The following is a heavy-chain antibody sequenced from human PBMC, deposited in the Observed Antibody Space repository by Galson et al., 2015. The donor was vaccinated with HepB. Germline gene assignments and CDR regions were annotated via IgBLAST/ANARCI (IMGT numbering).Heavy chain of an antibody. CDR2: INTNTGNP. V-gene: IGHV7-4-1*02. CDR3: AIPIWCGGDCYSFDY. CDR1: GYTFTSYA. Sequence: SVKVSCKASGYTFTSYAMNWVRQAPGQGLEWMGWINTNTGNPTYAQGFTGRFVFSLDTSVSTAYLQISSLKAEDTAVYYCAIPIWCGGDCYSFDYWGQGTLVTVSS. D-gene: IGHD2-21*02. J-gene: IGHJ4*02.